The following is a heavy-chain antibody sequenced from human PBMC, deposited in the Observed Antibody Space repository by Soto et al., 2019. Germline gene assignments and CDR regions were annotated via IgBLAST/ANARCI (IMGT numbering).Heavy chain of an antibody. D-gene: IGHD2-8*01. V-gene: IGHV4-34*01. J-gene: IGHJ3*02. Sequence: SETLSLTCAVYGGSFSGYYWSWIRQPPGKGLEWIGEINHSGSTNYNPSLKSRVTISVDTSKNQFSLKLSSVTAADTAVYYFARGQYCTNGVCYTYAFDIWGQGTMVTVSS. CDR2: INHSGST. CDR3: ARGQYCTNGVCYTYAFDI. CDR1: GGSFSGYY.